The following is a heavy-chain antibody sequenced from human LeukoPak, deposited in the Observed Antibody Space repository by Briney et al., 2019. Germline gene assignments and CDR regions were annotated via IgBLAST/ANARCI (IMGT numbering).Heavy chain of an antibody. V-gene: IGHV4-30-2*01. CDR1: GGSISSGGYY. J-gene: IGHJ4*02. CDR2: IYHSGST. CDR3: ARVGTCFGELLGLFDY. D-gene: IGHD3-10*01. Sequence: SQTLSLTCTVAGGSISSGGYYWSCIRQPPGKGLECIGYIYHSGSTYYNPSLKSRVTISVDRSKNQFSLKLSSVTAADTAVYYCARVGTCFGELLGLFDYWGQGTLVTVSS.